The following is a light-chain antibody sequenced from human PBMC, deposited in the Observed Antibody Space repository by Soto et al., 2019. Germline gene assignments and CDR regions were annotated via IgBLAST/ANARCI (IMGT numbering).Light chain of an antibody. CDR3: SSYANTNNFV. Sequence: QSVLTQPPSASGSPGQSVTISCTGTSSDVGAYDYVSWYQQHPDEAPKLMIYEVTKRPSGVPDRFSGSKSGNAASLTVSGLQAEDEADYYCSSYANTNNFVFGTGTKVTVL. V-gene: IGLV2-8*01. CDR2: EVT. J-gene: IGLJ1*01. CDR1: SSDVGAYDY.